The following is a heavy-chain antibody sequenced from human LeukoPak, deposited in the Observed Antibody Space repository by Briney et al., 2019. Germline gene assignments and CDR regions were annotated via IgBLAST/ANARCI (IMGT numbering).Heavy chain of an antibody. Sequence: GGSLRLSCAASGFTFMTYSMNWVRQAPGKGLEWVANIKQDGSEKYYVDSVKGRFTISRDNAKNSLYLQMNTLRAEDTAVYYCARENYYYDSTGLGFWGQGTLVTVSS. CDR3: ARENYYYDSTGLGF. CDR1: GFTFMTYS. D-gene: IGHD3-22*01. J-gene: IGHJ4*02. CDR2: IKQDGSEK. V-gene: IGHV3-7*01.